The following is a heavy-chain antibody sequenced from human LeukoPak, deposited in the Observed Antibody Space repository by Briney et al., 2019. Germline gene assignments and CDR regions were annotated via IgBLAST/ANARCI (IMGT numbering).Heavy chain of an antibody. J-gene: IGHJ4*02. V-gene: IGHV7-4-1*02. CDR3: ARDGRLGATPAFDY. CDR1: GYTFTTYA. CDR2: INTNTGNP. D-gene: IGHD1-26*01. Sequence: GASVKVSCKASGYTFTTYAMNWVRQAPGQGLEWMGWINTNTGNPTYAQGFTGRFVFSLDTSVNTAYLQISSLKAEDTAVYYCARDGRLGATPAFDYWGQGTLITVSS.